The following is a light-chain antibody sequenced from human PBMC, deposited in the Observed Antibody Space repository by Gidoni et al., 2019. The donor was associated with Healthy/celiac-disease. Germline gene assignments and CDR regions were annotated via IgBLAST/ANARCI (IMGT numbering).Light chain of an antibody. J-gene: IGKJ4*01. CDR3: QQYNSYPLT. CDR2: AAS. V-gene: IGKV1-16*02. CDR1: QCISNY. Sequence: IQMPQSPSSLSASVGYRVTITCRASQCISNYLAWFQQKPGQAPKSLIYAASSLQSGVPSKFSGSGSGTDFTLTISSLQPEDFATYYCQQYNSYPLTFXGXTKVEIK.